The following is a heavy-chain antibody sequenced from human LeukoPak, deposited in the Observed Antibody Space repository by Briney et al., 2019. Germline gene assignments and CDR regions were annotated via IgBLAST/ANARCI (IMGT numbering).Heavy chain of an antibody. V-gene: IGHV4-34*01. CDR1: GGSFGGYY. J-gene: IGHJ4*02. Sequence: SETLSLTCAVYGGSFGGYYWSWIRQPPGKGLEWIGEINHSGSTNYNPSLKSRVTISVDTSKNQFSLKLSSVTAADTAVYYCARRGWYLVDYWGQGTLVTVSS. CDR2: INHSGST. D-gene: IGHD6-19*01. CDR3: ARRGWYLVDY.